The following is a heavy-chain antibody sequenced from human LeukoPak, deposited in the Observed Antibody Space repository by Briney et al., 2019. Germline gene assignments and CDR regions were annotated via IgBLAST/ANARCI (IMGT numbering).Heavy chain of an antibody. Sequence: GSLRLSCAASGFTFSSYAMSWVRQAPGEGLEWVSAISGSGGSTYYADSVKGRFTISRDNSKNTLYLQMNSLRAEDTAVYYCAKDPTRKYYYDSSGNLDAFDIWGQGTMVTVSS. CDR2: ISGSGGST. CDR3: AKDPTRKYYYDSSGNLDAFDI. D-gene: IGHD3-22*01. CDR1: GFTFSSYA. V-gene: IGHV3-23*01. J-gene: IGHJ3*02.